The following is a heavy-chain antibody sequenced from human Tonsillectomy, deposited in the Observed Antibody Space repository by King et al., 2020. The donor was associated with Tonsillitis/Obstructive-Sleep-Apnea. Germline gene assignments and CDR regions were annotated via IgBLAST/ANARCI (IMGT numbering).Heavy chain of an antibody. CDR1: GFTFSSYD. CDR2: IGTAGDP. V-gene: IGHV3-13*05. CDR3: ARSIASAGGNAFDI. J-gene: IGHJ3*02. Sequence: QLVQSGGGLVQPGGSLRLSCAASGFTFSSYDMHWVRQATGKGLEWVSAIGTAGDPYYPGSVKGRFTISRENAKNSLYLKMNSLRAGDTAVYYCARSIASAGGNAFDILGQGTMVTVSS. D-gene: IGHD6-13*01.